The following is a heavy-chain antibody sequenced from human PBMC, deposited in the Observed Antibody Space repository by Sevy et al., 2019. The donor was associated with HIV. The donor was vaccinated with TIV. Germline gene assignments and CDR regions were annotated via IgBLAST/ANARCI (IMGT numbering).Heavy chain of an antibody. CDR3: SRGTTWCRIDDI. CDR1: GFTFGDYT. D-gene: IGHD6-13*01. CDR2: ISWNGDNM. J-gene: IGHJ4*02. V-gene: IGHV3-9*01. Sequence: GGSLRLSCAASGFTFGDYTMHWVRQAPGKGLEWVSGISWNGDNMAYADSLKGRFTISRDNARNSLFLQMSNLKPEDTAFYYCSRGTTWCRIDDIWGQGTLVTVSS.